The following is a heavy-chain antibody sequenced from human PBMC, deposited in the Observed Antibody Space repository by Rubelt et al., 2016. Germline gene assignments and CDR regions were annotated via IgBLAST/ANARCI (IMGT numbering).Heavy chain of an antibody. CDR3: AKSPLLVVASSYENWFDP. V-gene: IGHV3-74*01. J-gene: IGHJ5*02. Sequence: ADSVKGRFTISRDNAKNTLYLQMNSLRAEDTAVYYCAKSPLLVVASSYENWFDPWGQGTLVTVSS. D-gene: IGHD2-21*01.